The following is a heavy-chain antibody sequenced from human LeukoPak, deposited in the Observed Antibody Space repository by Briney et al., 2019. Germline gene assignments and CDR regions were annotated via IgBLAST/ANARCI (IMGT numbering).Heavy chain of an antibody. CDR1: GFTFTSSA. D-gene: IGHD2-2*01. Sequence: ASVRVSCKASGFTFTSSAVQWVRQARGQRLEWIGWIVVGSGNTNYAQKFQERVTITRDMSTSTAYMELSSLRSEDTAVYYCARDSSASSLADPWGQGTLITVSS. V-gene: IGHV1-58*01. CDR2: IVVGSGNT. J-gene: IGHJ5*02. CDR3: ARDSSASSLADP.